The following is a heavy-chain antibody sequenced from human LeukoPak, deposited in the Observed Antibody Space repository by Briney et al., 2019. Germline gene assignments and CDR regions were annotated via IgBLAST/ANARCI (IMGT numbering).Heavy chain of an antibody. V-gene: IGHV1-18*01. Sequence: ASVKVSCKASGYTFTSYGISWVRQAPGQGLEWMGWISAYNGNTNYAQKFQGRVTITADESTSTAYMELSSLRSEDTAVYYCAREDYDSSGYYYSNWFDPWGQGTLVTVSS. J-gene: IGHJ5*02. CDR2: ISAYNGNT. CDR1: GYTFTSYG. CDR3: AREDYDSSGYYYSNWFDP. D-gene: IGHD3-22*01.